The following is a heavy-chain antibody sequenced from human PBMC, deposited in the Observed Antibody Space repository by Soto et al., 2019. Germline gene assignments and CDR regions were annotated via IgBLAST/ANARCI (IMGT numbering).Heavy chain of an antibody. J-gene: IGHJ5*02. V-gene: IGHV3-11*01. D-gene: IGHD2-15*01. CDR2: ISSSGSTI. Sequence: QVQLVESGGGLVKPGGSLRLSCAVSGLTFSDYYMSWIRQAPGKGLEWVSSISSSGSTIYSADSVKGRFTISRDNAKNSLYLQMNSLRAEDTAVYYCARDRRPRGVVIWFDPWGQGTLVTVSS. CDR3: ARDRRPRGVVIWFDP. CDR1: GLTFSDYY.